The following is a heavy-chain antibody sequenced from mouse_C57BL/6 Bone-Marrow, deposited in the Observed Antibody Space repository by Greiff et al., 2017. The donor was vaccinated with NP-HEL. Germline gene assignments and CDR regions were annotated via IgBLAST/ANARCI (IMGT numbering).Heavy chain of an antibody. V-gene: IGHV5-17*01. J-gene: IGHJ1*03. CDR3: ARSRKGDV. CDR1: GFTFSDYG. Sequence: EVQRVESGGGLVKPGGSLKLSCAASGFTFSDYGMHWVRQAPEKGLEWVAYISSGSSTIYYVDTVKGRFTISRDNAKNTLFLHMTSLRSEDTAMYYCARSRKGDVWGTGTTVTVSS. CDR2: ISSGSSTI.